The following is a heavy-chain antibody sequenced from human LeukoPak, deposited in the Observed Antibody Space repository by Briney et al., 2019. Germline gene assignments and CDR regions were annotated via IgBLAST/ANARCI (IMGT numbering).Heavy chain of an antibody. D-gene: IGHD2-21*01. V-gene: IGHV4-30-2*06. CDR3: AREVVMINGGRGSRFYFDY. J-gene: IGHJ4*02. CDR1: NESVSWGICS. Sequence: SETLFLSCAVANESVSWGICSWSRMRRSRVEGLEWIDYSYYNGGAYYSPSLKSRVTISADKSKNEFSLKLKSVTAVDTAMYYCAREVVMINGGRGSRFYFDYWGQGIMVTVSS. CDR2: SYYNGGA.